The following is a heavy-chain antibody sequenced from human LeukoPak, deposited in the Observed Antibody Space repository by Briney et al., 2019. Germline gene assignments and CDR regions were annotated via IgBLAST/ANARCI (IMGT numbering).Heavy chain of an antibody. V-gene: IGHV3-23*01. CDR1: EFTFSSSA. CDR3: AKDLQYYDGSGSARGFDY. Sequence: NPGGSLRLSCAASEFTFSSSAMSWVRQAPGKGLEWVSTISGSGGSTYYADSVKGRFTISRDNSKNTLSLQMNSLRAEDTAVYYCAKDLQYYDGSGSARGFDYWGQGTLVTVSS. D-gene: IGHD3-22*01. CDR2: ISGSGGST. J-gene: IGHJ4*02.